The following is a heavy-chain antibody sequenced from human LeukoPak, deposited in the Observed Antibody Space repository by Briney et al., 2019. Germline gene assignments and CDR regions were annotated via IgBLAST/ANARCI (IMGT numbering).Heavy chain of an antibody. CDR3: VKEGVEYSYSYGDY. V-gene: IGHV3-30*18. CDR2: ISYDGGDK. CDR1: GFTFSSYG. J-gene: IGHJ4*02. Sequence: GGTLRLSCAASGFTFSSYGMSWVRQAPGKGLEWVALISYDGGDKYYAESMKGRITISRDNAENTLYLQMNNLRPDDTAFYFCVKEGVEYSYSYGDYWGQGTLVTVSS. D-gene: IGHD3-16*01.